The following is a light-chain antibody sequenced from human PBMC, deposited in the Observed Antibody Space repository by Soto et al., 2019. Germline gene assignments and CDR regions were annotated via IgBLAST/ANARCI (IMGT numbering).Light chain of an antibody. V-gene: IGKV1-5*01. CDR2: DAS. Sequence: DIQVTQSPPTLSASVGARVTITCRASQSISSWLAWYQQKPGKAPKLLIYDASSLESGVPSRFSGSGSGTEFTLTITSLQPDDFATYYCQQYNSYPWTFGQGTKVDIK. CDR1: QSISSW. J-gene: IGKJ1*01. CDR3: QQYNSYPWT.